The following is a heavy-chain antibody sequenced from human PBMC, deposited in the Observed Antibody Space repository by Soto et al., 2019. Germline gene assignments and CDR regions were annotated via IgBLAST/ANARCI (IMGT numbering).Heavy chain of an antibody. CDR1: GYTFTGYY. V-gene: IGHV1-2*04. CDR2: INPNSGGT. D-gene: IGHD3-3*01. Sequence: GASVKVSCKASGYTFTGYYMHWVRQAPGQGLEWMGWINPNSGGTNYAQKFQGWVTMTRDTSISTAYMELSRLRSDDTAVYYCARGQKGITIFGVVPRYYVMGVWGQGTTVTVSS. CDR3: ARGQKGITIFGVVPRYYVMGV. J-gene: IGHJ6*02.